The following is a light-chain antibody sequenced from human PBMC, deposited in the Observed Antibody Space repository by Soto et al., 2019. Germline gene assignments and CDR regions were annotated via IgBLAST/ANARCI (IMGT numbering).Light chain of an antibody. CDR3: QQSSNWPPWT. CDR2: DAS. Sequence: EIVLTQSPATLSLSPGERATFSCKASQSVGTSLAWFQQKPGQAPRLLIYDASVRATGIPARFSGSGSGTEFTLTISRLQPEDIEMYYCQQSSNWPPWTFGRGTRVEI. V-gene: IGKV3-11*01. CDR1: QSVGTS. J-gene: IGKJ1*01.